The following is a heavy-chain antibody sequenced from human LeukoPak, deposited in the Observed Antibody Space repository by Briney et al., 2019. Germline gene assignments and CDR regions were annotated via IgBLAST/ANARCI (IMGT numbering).Heavy chain of an antibody. J-gene: IGHJ6*02. CDR3: ARAVRGYSYGYIYYYYGMDV. CDR1: GGSISSYY. V-gene: IGHV4-59*01. CDR2: IYYSGST. D-gene: IGHD5-18*01. Sequence: SETLSLTCTVSGGSISSYYWSWIRQTPGKGLEWIGYIYYSGSTNYNPSLKSRVTISVDTSKNQFPLKLSSVTAADTAVYYCARAVRGYSYGYIYYYYGMDVWGQGTTVTVSS.